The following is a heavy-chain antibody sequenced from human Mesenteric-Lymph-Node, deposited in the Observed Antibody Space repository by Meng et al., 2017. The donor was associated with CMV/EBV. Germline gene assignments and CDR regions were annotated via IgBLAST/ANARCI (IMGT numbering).Heavy chain of an antibody. CDR2: INDRGST. CDR3: ARDSVAASGLDF. Sequence: TVSGGSINSGGYYWSWVRQRPGQGLEWIGYINDRGSTDSNPSLKSRISISVGTSKNQFSLNLRFVTAADTAVYYCARDSVAASGLDFWGQGALVTVSS. J-gene: IGHJ4*02. D-gene: IGHD6-19*01. V-gene: IGHV4-31*03. CDR1: GGSINSGGYY.